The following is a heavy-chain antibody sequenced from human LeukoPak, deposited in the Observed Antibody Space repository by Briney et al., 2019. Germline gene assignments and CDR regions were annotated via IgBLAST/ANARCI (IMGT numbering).Heavy chain of an antibody. Sequence: GGSLRLSCAASGFTFSDYYMSWIRQAPGKGLEWVSYISSSGSTIYYADSVKGRFTISRDNSKNTLYLQMSSLRAEDTAIYYCAKESTGYSGYVNYWGQGTLVTVSS. CDR2: ISSSGSTI. CDR1: GFTFSDYY. CDR3: AKESTGYSGYVNY. J-gene: IGHJ4*02. V-gene: IGHV3-11*01. D-gene: IGHD5-12*01.